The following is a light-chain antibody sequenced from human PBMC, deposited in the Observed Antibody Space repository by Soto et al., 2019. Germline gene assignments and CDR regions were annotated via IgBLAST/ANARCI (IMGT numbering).Light chain of an antibody. CDR3: QQYNNWPVT. J-gene: IGKJ1*01. CDR1: QSVSSN. V-gene: IGKV3-15*01. Sequence: EIVMTQSPATLSVSPGERATLSCRASQSVSSNLAWYQQKPGQAPRLLIYGASTRATGIPARFSGSGSGTEFTLTISSLQSEDFAAYYCQQYNNWPVTFGHGTKVEIK. CDR2: GAS.